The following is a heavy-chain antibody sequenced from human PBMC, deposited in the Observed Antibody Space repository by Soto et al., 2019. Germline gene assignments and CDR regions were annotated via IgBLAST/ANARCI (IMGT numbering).Heavy chain of an antibody. J-gene: IGHJ6*02. Sequence: HGESLKISCKGSGYSFTSYWIGWVRQMPGKGLEWMGIIYPGDSDTRYSPSFQGQVTISADKSISTAYLQWSSLKASDTAMYYCARAGYYYGSGSYEHYYYGMDVWGQGTTVTVSS. CDR3: ARAGYYYGSGSYEHYYYGMDV. V-gene: IGHV5-51*01. CDR2: IYPGDSDT. D-gene: IGHD3-10*01. CDR1: GYSFTSYW.